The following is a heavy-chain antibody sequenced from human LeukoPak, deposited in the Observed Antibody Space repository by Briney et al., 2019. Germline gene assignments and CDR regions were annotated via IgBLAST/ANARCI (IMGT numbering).Heavy chain of an antibody. V-gene: IGHV3-74*01. CDR3: AKYYSTSGSSGGRVFDY. Sequence: GGSLRLSCAASGFSFSSYWMHWVRQAPGKGLVWVSRINYGGSSTSYADSVKGRFTISRDNSKNSLYLQMNSLRAEDTAVYYCAKYYSTSGSSGGRVFDYWGQGSLVTVSS. CDR2: INYGGSST. D-gene: IGHD3-10*01. J-gene: IGHJ4*02. CDR1: GFSFSSYW.